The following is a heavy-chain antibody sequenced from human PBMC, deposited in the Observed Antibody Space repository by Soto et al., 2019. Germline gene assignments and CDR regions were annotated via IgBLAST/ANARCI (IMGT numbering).Heavy chain of an antibody. CDR3: AKGGRFPEARYYFLDV. D-gene: IGHD3-3*01. J-gene: IGHJ6*03. CDR1: GGSISSSSYY. Sequence: PSETLSLTCTVSGGSISSSSYYWDWIRQPPGKGLEWIGTIYYSGSTYYNPSLKSRVTMSIDTSKNQFSLNLRSVTAADTGVYYCAKGGRFPEARYYFLDVWGNGTTVTVSS. CDR2: IYYSGST. V-gene: IGHV4-39*07.